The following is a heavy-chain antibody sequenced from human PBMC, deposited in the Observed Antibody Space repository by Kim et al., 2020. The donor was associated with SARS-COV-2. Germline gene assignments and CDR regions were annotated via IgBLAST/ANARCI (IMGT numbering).Heavy chain of an antibody. J-gene: IGHJ4*02. Sequence: ASVKVSCKASGYTFTGYYMHWVRQAPGQRLEWMGWINPNSGDTNSAPNFEARVTMTRDTSIGTAYMELSGLTSDDTAVYYCARDPAEGTYDSYLYYFDFLGQGTLVTVYS. D-gene: IGHD3-22*01. CDR1: GYTFTGYY. CDR2: INPNSGDT. CDR3: ARDPAEGTYDSYLYYFDF. V-gene: IGHV1-2*02.